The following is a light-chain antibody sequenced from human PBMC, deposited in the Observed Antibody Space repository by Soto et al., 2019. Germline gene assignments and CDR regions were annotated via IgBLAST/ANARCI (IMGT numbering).Light chain of an antibody. CDR2: KAS. CDR3: QHYNSYSEA. CDR1: QTISSW. Sequence: DIQMAQSPSTLPVSVGERVSMGFPASQTISSWLAWYQQKPGKAPKLLIYKASTLKSGVPSRFSGSGSGTEFTLTISSLQPDDFATYYCQHYNSYSEAFGQGTKVDIK. J-gene: IGKJ1*01. V-gene: IGKV1-5*03.